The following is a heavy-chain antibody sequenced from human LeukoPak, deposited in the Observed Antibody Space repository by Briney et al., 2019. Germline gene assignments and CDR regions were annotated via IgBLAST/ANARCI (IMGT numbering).Heavy chain of an antibody. J-gene: IGHJ6*02. D-gene: IGHD2-2*02. Sequence: GGSLRLSCAASGFTVSSNYMSWVRQAPGKGLEWVSVIYSGGSTYYADSAKGRFTISRNNSKNTLYLQMNSLRAEDTAVYYCARAECSSTSCYNYYGMDVWGQGTTVTVSS. CDR1: GFTVSSNY. CDR2: IYSGGST. V-gene: IGHV3-66*01. CDR3: ARAECSSTSCYNYYGMDV.